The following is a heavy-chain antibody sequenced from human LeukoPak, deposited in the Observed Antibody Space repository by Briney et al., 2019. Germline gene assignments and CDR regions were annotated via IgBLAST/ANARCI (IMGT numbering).Heavy chain of an antibody. V-gene: IGHV3-64*01. CDR3: AKGSRAYCSSTSCYLNWFDP. J-gene: IGHJ5*02. D-gene: IGHD2-2*01. CDR2: ISSNGDST. CDR1: GFTFSSYA. Sequence: GGSLRLSCAAPGFTFSSYAMHWVRQAPGKGLEYVSAISSNGDSTYYANSVKGRFTISRDNSKNTLFLQMNSLRAEDTAVYYCAKGSRAYCSSTSCYLNWFDPWGQGTLVTVSS.